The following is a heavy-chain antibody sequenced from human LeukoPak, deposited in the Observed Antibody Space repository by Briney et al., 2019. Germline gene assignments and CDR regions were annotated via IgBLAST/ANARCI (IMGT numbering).Heavy chain of an antibody. CDR3: ASEVIYYYDSSGYHDY. Sequence: SETLSLTCTVSGGSISSSSYYWGWIRQPPGKGLEWIGSIYYSGSTYYNPSLKSRVTISVDTSKNQFSLKLSSVTAADTAVYYCASEVIYYYDSSGYHDYWGQGTLVTVS. J-gene: IGHJ4*02. CDR2: IYYSGST. V-gene: IGHV4-39*07. CDR1: GGSISSSSYY. D-gene: IGHD3-22*01.